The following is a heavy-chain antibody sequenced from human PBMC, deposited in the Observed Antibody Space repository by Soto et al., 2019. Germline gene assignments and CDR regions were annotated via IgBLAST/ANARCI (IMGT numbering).Heavy chain of an antibody. CDR3: ARGRAGTVLLLLTDYYSMDD. D-gene: IGHD1-1*01. V-gene: IGHV4-59*01. J-gene: IGHJ6*04. CDR2: IHHTGTT. CDR1: DDAISSFY. Sequence: QVQLQESGPGLVAPAETMSPTGSVSDDAISSFYWNWSRQAPGKGLEWTGYIHHTGTTHSNPSLNDAVTMSLDPSRNQRSPRLTPVAAADTAVYSCARGRAGTVLLLLTDYYSMDDWGNGTRVTVSS.